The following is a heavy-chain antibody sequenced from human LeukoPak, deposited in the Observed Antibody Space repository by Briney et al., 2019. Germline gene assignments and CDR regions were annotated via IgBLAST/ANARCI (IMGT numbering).Heavy chain of an antibody. CDR2: ISYDGSNK. J-gene: IGHJ5*02. CDR3: TRGHYLGFDP. CDR1: GFTFSSYA. Sequence: GGSLRLSCAASGFTFSSYAMHWVRQAPGKGLEWVAVISYDGSNKYYADSVKGRFTISRDNSKNTLYLQMNSLRVEDTAVYYCTRGHYLGFDPWGQGVLVTVSA. D-gene: IGHD2/OR15-2a*01. V-gene: IGHV3-30*04.